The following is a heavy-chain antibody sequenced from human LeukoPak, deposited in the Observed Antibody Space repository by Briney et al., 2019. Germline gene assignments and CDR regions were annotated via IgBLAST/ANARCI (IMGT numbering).Heavy chain of an antibody. J-gene: IGHJ4*02. CDR1: RFTFKSYA. Sequence: PGGSLRLSCAASRFTFKSYAMSWVRQAPGKGLEWVSVIGGSNGITFYVGSVKGRFTISRDNSKDTLYLQMNSLRAEDTAVYYCARNENSGWGYFDYWGQGTLVTVSS. CDR2: IGGSNGIT. CDR3: ARNENSGWGYFDY. V-gene: IGHV3-23*01. D-gene: IGHD5-12*01.